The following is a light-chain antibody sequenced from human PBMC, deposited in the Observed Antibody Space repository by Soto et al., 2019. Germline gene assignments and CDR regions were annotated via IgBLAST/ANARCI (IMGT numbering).Light chain of an antibody. CDR1: QSVSSSY. J-gene: IGKJ5*01. CDR2: GAS. V-gene: IGKV3-20*01. Sequence: EIVLTQSPGTLSLSPGERATLSCRASQSVSSSYLAWYQQKPGQAPRLLIYGASSRATGIPDRFSGSGSGTDFTLTISRLEPEDFAVYYCQRYGSSSSTFGQGTQLEIK. CDR3: QRYGSSSST.